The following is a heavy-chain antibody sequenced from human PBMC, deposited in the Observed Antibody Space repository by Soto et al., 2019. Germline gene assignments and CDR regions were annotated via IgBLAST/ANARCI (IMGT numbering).Heavy chain of an antibody. CDR2: ISYDGTKI. V-gene: IGHV3-30-3*01. CDR3: ARDFSIALWELLGAFDI. CDR1: GFTFSIYA. D-gene: IGHD1-26*01. J-gene: IGHJ3*02. Sequence: QVQLVESGGGVVQPGRSLRLSCTASGFTFSIYAMHWVRQAPGKGLEWVAIISYDGTKIDYAGSVKGRFTISRDNSKNTLFLQMNSLRAEDTAVYYCARDFSIALWELLGAFDIWGQGTMVTVSS.